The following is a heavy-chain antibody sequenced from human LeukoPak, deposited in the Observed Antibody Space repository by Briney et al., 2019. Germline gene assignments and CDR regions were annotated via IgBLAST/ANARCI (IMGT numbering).Heavy chain of an antibody. CDR3: ARGRFGDYGDLPLDY. V-gene: IGHV3-30-3*01. CDR1: GFTFSGYA. D-gene: IGHD4-17*01. CDR2: ISYDGGNK. Sequence: GGSLRLSCAASGFTFSGYAMHWVRQAPGKGLEWVAVISYDGGNKYYADSVKGRFTISRDNSKNTLYLQMNSLRAEDTAVYYCARGRFGDYGDLPLDYWGQGTLVTVSS. J-gene: IGHJ4*02.